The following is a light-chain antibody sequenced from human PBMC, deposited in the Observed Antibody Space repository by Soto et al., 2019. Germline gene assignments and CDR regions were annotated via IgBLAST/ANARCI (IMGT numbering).Light chain of an antibody. J-gene: IGKJ1*01. CDR2: GAS. V-gene: IGKV3-15*01. Sequence: EIVMTQSPATLSVSPGERATLSCRASQSVSSNLAWYQQKPGQAPRLLISGASTRATGIPARFSGSGSGTDFTLTITSLQSEDFAIYYCQQYNTCPRTFGQGTKVEIK. CDR3: QQYNTCPRT. CDR1: QSVSSN.